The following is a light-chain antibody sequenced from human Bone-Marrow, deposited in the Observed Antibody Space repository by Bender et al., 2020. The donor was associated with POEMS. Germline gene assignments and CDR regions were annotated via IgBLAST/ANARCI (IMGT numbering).Light chain of an antibody. J-gene: IGLJ3*02. V-gene: IGLV1-40*01. CDR3: AAWDDSMSGWV. Sequence: QSVLTQPPSVSGAPGQRVTISCTGSSSNTGSGYDINWYQHLPGTAPKLLIYGYNNRPSGVPDRFSGSKSGTSASLAITGLGSEDEADYHCAAWDDSMSGWVFGGGTKVTVL. CDR1: SSNTGSGYD. CDR2: GYN.